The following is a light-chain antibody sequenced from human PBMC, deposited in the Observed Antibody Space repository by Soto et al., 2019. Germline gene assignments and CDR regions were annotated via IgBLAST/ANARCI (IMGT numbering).Light chain of an antibody. J-gene: IGKJ4*01. CDR1: QTLSIDS. V-gene: IGKV3-20*01. CDR2: GAS. CDR3: RQFAGSLPLT. Sequence: EIVLTQSPGTLSLSPGEGATLSCRASQTLSIDSLAWYQQKPGQAPRLLIYGASSRATGIPDRFSGSGSGTDFILTISRLEPEDFAVYYCRQFAGSLPLTFGGGTKVEIK.